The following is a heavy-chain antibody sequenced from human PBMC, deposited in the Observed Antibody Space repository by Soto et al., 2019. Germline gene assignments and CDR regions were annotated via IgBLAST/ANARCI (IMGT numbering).Heavy chain of an antibody. CDR3: ARGVVVVVATYGMDV. V-gene: IGHV3-64*01. Sequence: GGSLRLSCAASGFTFSSYAMHWVRQAPGKGLEYVSAISSNGGSTYYANSVKGRFTISKDNSKNTLYLQMGSLRAEDMAVYYCARGVVVVVATYGMDVWGQGTTVTVSS. CDR1: GFTFSSYA. D-gene: IGHD2-15*01. CDR2: ISSNGGST. J-gene: IGHJ6*02.